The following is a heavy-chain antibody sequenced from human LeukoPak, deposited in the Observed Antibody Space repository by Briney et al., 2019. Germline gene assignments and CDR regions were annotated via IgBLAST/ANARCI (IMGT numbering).Heavy chain of an antibody. V-gene: IGHV3-74*01. CDR2: INSDGSST. J-gene: IGHJ4*02. CDR1: GFTFSSDW. CDR3: ARDGYNSGILDY. Sequence: GGSLRLSCAASGFTFSSDWMHWFRQAPGKGLVWVSRINSDGSSTSYADSAKGRFTISRDNAKNKLYLQMNSLRAEDTAVYYCARDGYNSGILDYWGQGTLFTVSS. D-gene: IGHD5-24*01.